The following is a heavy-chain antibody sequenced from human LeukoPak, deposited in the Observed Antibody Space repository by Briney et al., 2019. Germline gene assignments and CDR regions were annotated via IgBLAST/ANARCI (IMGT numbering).Heavy chain of an antibody. CDR1: GGSISSSSYY. CDR3: ARESNSPRVKYFHL. D-gene: IGHD1-1*01. J-gene: IGHJ1*01. Sequence: SETLSLTCTVSGGSISSSSYYWGWIRQPPGKGLEWVASIYYSGSTYYNPSLRSRVAISVDTSKNQFSLRLTSVTAADTAVYYCARESNSPRVKYFHLWGKGTLVTVSS. V-gene: IGHV4-39*07. CDR2: IYYSGST.